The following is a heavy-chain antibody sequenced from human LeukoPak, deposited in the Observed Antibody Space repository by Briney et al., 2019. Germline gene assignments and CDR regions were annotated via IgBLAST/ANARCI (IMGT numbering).Heavy chain of an antibody. CDR3: GKDTDFWCGCMDV. CDR2: ISGSGGST. D-gene: IGHD3-3*01. J-gene: IGHJ6*02. Sequence: GGSLRLSCAASGFTFSSYAMSWVRQAPGKGLEWVSAISGSGGSTYYADSVKGRFTISRDNSKNTLYLQMNSLRAEDTAVYYCGKDTDFWCGCMDVWVQGTTVTVSS. CDR1: GFTFSSYA. V-gene: IGHV3-23*01.